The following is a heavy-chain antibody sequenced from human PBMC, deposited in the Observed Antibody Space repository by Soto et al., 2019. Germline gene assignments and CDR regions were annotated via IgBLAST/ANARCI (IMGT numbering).Heavy chain of an antibody. J-gene: IGHJ4*02. D-gene: IGHD1-26*01. V-gene: IGHV3-15*01. CDR3: TTDSGMSPYSFDY. Sequence: GGSLRLSCAASGFTFSSYAMHWVRQAPGKGLEWVGRIMSKTDGGTTDYAAPVKGRFTISRDDSKSTLYLQMNSLKTEDTALYYCTTDSGMSPYSFDYWGQGTLVTVSS. CDR1: GFTFSSYA. CDR2: IMSKTDGGTT.